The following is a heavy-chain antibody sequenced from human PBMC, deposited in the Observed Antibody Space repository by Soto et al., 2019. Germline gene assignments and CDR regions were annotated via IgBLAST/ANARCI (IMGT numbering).Heavy chain of an antibody. CDR1: GCSISCDH. D-gene: IGHD2-2*01. V-gene: IGHV4-59*12. Sequence: SETLSLTFTVSGCSISCDHCNWIRQPPGKGLEWIAYVSSSGSTKYNPSRKSRVTISIDTTKNQFSLRLSSVTAAETAVYYCARDRGVPADGYGMDVWGQGTTVTVSS. J-gene: IGHJ6*02. CDR2: VSSSGST. CDR3: ARDRGVPADGYGMDV.